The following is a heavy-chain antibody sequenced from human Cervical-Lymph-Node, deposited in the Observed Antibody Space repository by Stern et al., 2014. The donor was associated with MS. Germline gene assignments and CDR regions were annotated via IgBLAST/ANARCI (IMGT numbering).Heavy chain of an antibody. J-gene: IGHJ4*02. CDR3: ARDLESRLRSGSNRVGY. CDR2: VSNDGRNK. D-gene: IGHD6-19*01. V-gene: IGHV3-30*04. CDR1: GFTFRIYA. Sequence: QVQLVQSGGGVVQPGKSLRLSCAASGFTFRIYAMHWVRQAPGKGLEWVAVVSNDGRNKYYADSVKGRFTISRDNSKNTLLLQMNSLRVEDTAVYYCARDLESRLRSGSNRVGYWGQGTLVTVSS.